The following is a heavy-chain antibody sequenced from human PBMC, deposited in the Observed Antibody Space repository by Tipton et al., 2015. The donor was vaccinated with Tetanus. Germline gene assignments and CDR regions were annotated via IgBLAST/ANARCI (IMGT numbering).Heavy chain of an antibody. Sequence: LRLSCAVYGGSFSAYYWSWVRQAPGKGLEWIGEIYYSGTTNYNPSLKSRVTISTDKSKNQVSLRLNSVTAADTAVYFCARTPDYYYGMDVWGQGTTVTVSS. CDR1: GGSFSAYY. V-gene: IGHV4-34*01. CDR2: IYYSGTT. CDR3: ARTPDYYYGMDV. J-gene: IGHJ6*02.